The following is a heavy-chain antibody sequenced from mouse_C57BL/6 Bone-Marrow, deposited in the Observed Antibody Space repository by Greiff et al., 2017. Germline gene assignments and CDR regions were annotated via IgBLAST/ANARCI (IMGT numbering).Heavy chain of an antibody. V-gene: IGHV5-17*01. Sequence: EVKVVESGGGLVKPGGSLKLSCAASGFTFSDYGMHWVRQAPEKGLEWVAYISSGSSTIYYADTVKGRFTISRDNAKNTLFLQMTSLRSEDTAMYYCARPYYGSSPWWYFDVWGTGTTVTVSS. CDR2: ISSGSSTI. CDR1: GFTFSDYG. CDR3: ARPYYGSSPWWYFDV. D-gene: IGHD1-1*01. J-gene: IGHJ1*03.